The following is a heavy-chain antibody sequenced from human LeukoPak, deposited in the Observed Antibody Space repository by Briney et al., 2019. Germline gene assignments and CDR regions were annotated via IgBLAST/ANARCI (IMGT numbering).Heavy chain of an antibody. CDR1: GYTFTSYV. D-gene: IGHD1-26*01. Sequence: ASVKVSCKASGYTFTSYVINWVLQATGHGLEWMGWMNPNSGNTGYAQKFQGRVTIARNTSISTAYMELSSLRSEDTAVYYCARGRRWWELHEAFDIWGQGTMVTVSS. CDR3: ARGRRWWELHEAFDI. V-gene: IGHV1-8*03. J-gene: IGHJ3*02. CDR2: MNPNSGNT.